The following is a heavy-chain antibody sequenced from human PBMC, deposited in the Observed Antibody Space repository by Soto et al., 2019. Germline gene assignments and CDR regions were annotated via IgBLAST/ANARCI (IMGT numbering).Heavy chain of an antibody. J-gene: IGHJ5*02. CDR2: ISGSGGST. CDR1: GFTFSSYA. Sequence: GGSLRISCAASGFTFSSYAMSWVRQAPGKGLEWVSAISGSGGSTYYADSVKGRFTISRDNSKNTLYLQMNSLRAEDTAVYYCAKEAFIVVVVAATKWFDPWGQGTLVTVSS. D-gene: IGHD2-15*01. CDR3: AKEAFIVVVVAATKWFDP. V-gene: IGHV3-23*01.